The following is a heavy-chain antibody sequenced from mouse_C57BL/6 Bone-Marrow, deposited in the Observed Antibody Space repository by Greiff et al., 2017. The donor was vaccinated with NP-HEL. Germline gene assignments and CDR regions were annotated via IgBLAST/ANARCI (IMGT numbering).Heavy chain of an antibody. CDR3: ARWRKFITTFFDY. CDR2: INPSSGYT. Sequence: VKLQQSGAELARPGASVKMSCKASGYTFTSYTMHWVKQRPGQGLEWIGYINPSSGYTKYNQKFKDKATLTADKSSSTAYMQLSSLTSEDSAVYYCARWRKFITTFFDYWGQGTTLTVSS. V-gene: IGHV1-4*01. D-gene: IGHD1-1*01. CDR1: GYTFTSYT. J-gene: IGHJ2*01.